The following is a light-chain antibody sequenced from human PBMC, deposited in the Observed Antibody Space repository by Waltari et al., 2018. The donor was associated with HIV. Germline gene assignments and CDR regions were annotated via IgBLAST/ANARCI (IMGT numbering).Light chain of an antibody. CDR1: QGTNNW. Sequence: DIQMTQSPSSVSASVGDRVTITCRASQGTNNWVAWYQQKPGRAPKLLIYNAYRLQSGVPSRFSGSGSGTEFALTISSLQPEDFATYYCLQANSFPYTFGHGTKLEIK. J-gene: IGKJ2*01. CDR3: LQANSFPYT. V-gene: IGKV1-12*01. CDR2: NAY.